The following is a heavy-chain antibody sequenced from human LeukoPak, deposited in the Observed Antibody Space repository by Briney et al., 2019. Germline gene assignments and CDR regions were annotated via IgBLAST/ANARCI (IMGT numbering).Heavy chain of an antibody. V-gene: IGHV1-18*01. CDR1: GYTFTSYG. D-gene: IGHD3-9*01. Sequence: ASVKVSCKASGYTFTSYGISWVRQAPGQGLEWMGWISAYNGNTNYAQKLQGRVTMTTDTSTSTAYMERRSLRSDGTAVYYCARERRAYDILTGYNPPDYWGQGTLVTVSS. CDR3: ARERRAYDILTGYNPPDY. CDR2: ISAYNGNT. J-gene: IGHJ4*02.